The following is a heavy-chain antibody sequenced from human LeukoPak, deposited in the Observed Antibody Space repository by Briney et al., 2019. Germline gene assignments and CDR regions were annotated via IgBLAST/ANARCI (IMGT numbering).Heavy chain of an antibody. V-gene: IGHV4-59*08. J-gene: IGHJ4*02. CDR3: ARLDYYDGSGYSGGAIFDY. CDR1: GGSISSYY. D-gene: IGHD3-22*01. CDR2: IYYSGST. Sequence: PSETLSLTCTVSGGSISSYYWSWIRQPPGKGLEWLGYIYYSGSTNYNPSLKSRVITSVDTSKNQFSLKLSSVTAADTAVYYCARLDYYDGSGYSGGAIFDYWGQGTLVTVSS.